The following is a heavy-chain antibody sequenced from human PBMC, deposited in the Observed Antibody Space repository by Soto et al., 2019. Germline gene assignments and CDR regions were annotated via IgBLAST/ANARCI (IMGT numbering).Heavy chain of an antibody. CDR3: ARKVGAAVYYYYGMDV. CDR1: GYSFTSYW. V-gene: IGHV5-10-1*01. J-gene: IGHJ6*02. D-gene: IGHD1-26*01. CDR2: IDPSDSYT. Sequence: PGESLKISCKGSGYSFTSYWISWVRQMPGKGLEWMGRIDPSDSYTNYSPSFQGHVTISADKSISTAYLQWSSLKASDTAMYYCARKVGAAVYYYYGMDVWGQGTTVTVSS.